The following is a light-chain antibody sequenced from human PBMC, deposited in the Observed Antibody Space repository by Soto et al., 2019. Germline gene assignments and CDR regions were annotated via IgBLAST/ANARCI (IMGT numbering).Light chain of an antibody. CDR3: QQSYSTPRT. V-gene: IGKV1-39*01. Sequence: DIQMTQSPSSLSASVGDRVTITCRASQSIRNYLNWYQQKPGKAPKLLMYAASSLQSGVPSRFSGSGSGTDFTLTISSLQPEDFATYYCQQSYSTPRTFGQGTKVEI. J-gene: IGKJ1*01. CDR2: AAS. CDR1: QSIRNY.